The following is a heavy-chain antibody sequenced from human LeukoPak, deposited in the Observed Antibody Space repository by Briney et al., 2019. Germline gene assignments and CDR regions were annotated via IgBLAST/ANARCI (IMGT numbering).Heavy chain of an antibody. CDR2: IIPILGIA. CDR1: GGTFSSYA. V-gene: IGHV1-69*04. Sequence: GASVKVSCKASGGTFSSYAISWVRQAPGQGLEWMGRIIPILGIANYAQKFQGRVTITADKSTSTAYMELSSLRSDGTAVYYCARVGNRNPYYDFWSGYYKAWDAFDIWGQGTMVTVSS. J-gene: IGHJ3*02. D-gene: IGHD3-3*01. CDR3: ARVGNRNPYYDFWSGYYKAWDAFDI.